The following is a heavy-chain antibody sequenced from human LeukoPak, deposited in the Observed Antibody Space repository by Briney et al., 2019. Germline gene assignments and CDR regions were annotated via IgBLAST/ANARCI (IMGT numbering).Heavy chain of an antibody. CDR2: LSGSGGGT. D-gene: IGHD3-10*01. CDR1: GITLSHYG. Sequence: GGSLRLSCAVSGITLSHYGMSWVRQAPGKGLEWVAGLSGSGGGTNYADSVQGRFTISRDNPKNTLYLQMNSLRAEDTAVYFCAKRGVVIRVFLVGFHKEAYYFDSWGQGALVTVSS. CDR3: AKRGVVIRVFLVGFHKEAYYFDS. V-gene: IGHV3-23*01. J-gene: IGHJ4*02.